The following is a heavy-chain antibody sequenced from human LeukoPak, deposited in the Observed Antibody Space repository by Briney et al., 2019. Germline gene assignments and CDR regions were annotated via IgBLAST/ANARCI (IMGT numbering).Heavy chain of an antibody. J-gene: IGHJ3*02. CDR3: ARGMYQAYYDFWSGYPGVAFDI. D-gene: IGHD3-3*01. Sequence: GASVKVSCKASGYTFTGYYMHWVRQAPGQGLEWMGWINPNSGGTNYAQKFQGRVTMTRDTSISTAYMELSRLRSDDTAVYYCARGMYQAYYDFWSGYPGVAFDIWGQGTMVTVSS. CDR1: GYTFTGYY. V-gene: IGHV1-2*02. CDR2: INPNSGGT.